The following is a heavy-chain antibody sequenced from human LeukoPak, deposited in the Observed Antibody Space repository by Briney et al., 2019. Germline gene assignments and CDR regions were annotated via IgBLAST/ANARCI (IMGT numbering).Heavy chain of an antibody. V-gene: IGHV4-39*07. D-gene: IGHD6-19*01. CDR1: GGSITTSGYY. CDR3: ARDSGLGSGWPSDWYFDL. Sequence: SETLSLTCTVSGGSITTSGYYWGSIRQSPGKGLEWIGSIYYSGSTHYNPSLKSRVTISVDTSKNQFSLKLSSVTAADTAVYYCARDSGLGSGWPSDWYFDLWGRGTLVTVSS. J-gene: IGHJ2*01. CDR2: IYYSGST.